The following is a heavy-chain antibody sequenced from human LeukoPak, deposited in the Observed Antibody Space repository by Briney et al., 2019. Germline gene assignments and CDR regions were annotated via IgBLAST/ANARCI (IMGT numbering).Heavy chain of an antibody. CDR1: GGSFSGYY. V-gene: IGHV4-34*01. J-gene: IGHJ5*02. CDR3: ARRKTMVRGVILRQVHNWFDP. Sequence: SETLSLTCAVYGGSFSGYYWSWIRQPPGKGLEWIGEINHSGSTNYNPSLKSRVTISVDTSKNQFSLKLSSVTAADTAVYYCARRKTMVRGVILRQVHNWFDPWGQGTLVTVSS. D-gene: IGHD3-10*01. CDR2: INHSGST.